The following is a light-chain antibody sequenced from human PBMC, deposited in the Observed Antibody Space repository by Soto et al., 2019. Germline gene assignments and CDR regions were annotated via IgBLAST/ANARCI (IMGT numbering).Light chain of an antibody. CDR3: QQSNNWPNT. CDR1: QSGSSN. V-gene: IGKV3-15*01. CDR2: GAS. Sequence: ETVMTQSPATLSVSPGERATLSCKASQSGSSNLAWYQQKVGQAPRLLIWGASNRVTGIPARFSGSGSGTEFTLTISSLQSEDFAVYYCQQSNNWPNTFGQGTKLEIK. J-gene: IGKJ2*01.